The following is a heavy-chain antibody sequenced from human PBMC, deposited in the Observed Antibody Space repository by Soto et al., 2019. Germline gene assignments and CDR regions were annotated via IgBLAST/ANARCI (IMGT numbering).Heavy chain of an antibody. CDR3: AGPAGFGELLGAFDI. Sequence: PGGSLRLSCAASGFTFSSYAMSWVRQAPGKGLEWVSAISGSGGSTYYADSVKGRFTISRDNSKNTLYLQMNSLRAEETAVYYCAGPAGFGELLGAFDIWGQGTMVTVSS. CDR2: ISGSGGST. V-gene: IGHV3-23*01. CDR1: GFTFSSYA. J-gene: IGHJ3*02. D-gene: IGHD3-10*01.